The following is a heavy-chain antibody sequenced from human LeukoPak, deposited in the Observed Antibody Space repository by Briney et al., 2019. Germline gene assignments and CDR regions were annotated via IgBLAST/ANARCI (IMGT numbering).Heavy chain of an antibody. CDR3: AMSRGEGATPPYYFDY. Sequence: GGSLRLSCAASGFTFDDYGMSWVRQAPGKGLEWVSGINWNGGSTGYADSVKGRFTISRDNAKNSLYLQMNSLRAEDTALYYCAMSRGEGATPPYYFDYWGQGTLVTVSS. CDR1: GFTFDDYG. CDR2: INWNGGST. D-gene: IGHD1-26*01. V-gene: IGHV3-20*04. J-gene: IGHJ4*02.